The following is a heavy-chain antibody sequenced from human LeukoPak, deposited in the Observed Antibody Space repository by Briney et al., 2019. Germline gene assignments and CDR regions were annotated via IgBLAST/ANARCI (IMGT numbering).Heavy chain of an antibody. CDR2: INPYSGDT. D-gene: IGHD3-22*01. CDR3: ERASYDNSLQIDDS. Sequence: ASVKVSCKASGYTFTGYYMHWVRQALGQGLEWKGWINPYSGDTNYAQKFQGRVTMTRDTSISTAYMELSRLTSDDTAVYYCERASYDNSLQIDDSWGQGTLVTVSS. CDR1: GYTFTGYY. J-gene: IGHJ4*02. V-gene: IGHV1-2*02.